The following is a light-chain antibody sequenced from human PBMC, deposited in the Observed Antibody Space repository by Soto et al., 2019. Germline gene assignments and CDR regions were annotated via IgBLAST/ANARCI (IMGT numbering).Light chain of an antibody. J-gene: IGLJ3*02. CDR1: SSNIGAGYD. Sequence: QSLLTQPPSVSGAPGQRVTISCTGSSSNIGAGYDVHWYQQLPETAPKLLIYGNTNRPSGVPDRFSGSKSGTSASLAITGLQADDEADYYCQSYDNSLSGWVFGGGTKLTV. CDR2: GNT. CDR3: QSYDNSLSGWV. V-gene: IGLV1-40*01.